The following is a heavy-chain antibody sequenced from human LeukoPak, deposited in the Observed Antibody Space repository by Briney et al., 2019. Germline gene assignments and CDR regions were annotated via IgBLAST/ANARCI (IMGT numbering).Heavy chain of an antibody. Sequence: PGGSLRLSCAASGFTFNSYAMHWVRQAPGKGLVWVSHINSDGSWTSYVDSVKGRFTISKDNAKNTVYLQMNSLRAEDTAVYYCVSFYETYWGRGTLVTVSS. V-gene: IGHV3-74*01. CDR3: VSFYETY. CDR2: INSDGSWT. J-gene: IGHJ4*02. D-gene: IGHD2/OR15-2a*01. CDR1: GFTFNSYA.